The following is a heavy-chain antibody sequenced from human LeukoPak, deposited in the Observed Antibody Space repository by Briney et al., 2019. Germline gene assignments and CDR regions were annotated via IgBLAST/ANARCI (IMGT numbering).Heavy chain of an antibody. V-gene: IGHV4-39*01. CDR2: IDYSGST. CDR1: GGSISSSSYY. Sequence: PSETLSLTCTVSGGSISSSSYYWGWIRQPPGKGLEWIGSIDYSGSTYYNPSLKSRVTISVDTSKNQFSLKLSSVTAADTAVYYCARRSGSYRYYFDYWGQGTRVTVSS. CDR3: ARRSGSYRYYFDY. D-gene: IGHD1-26*01. J-gene: IGHJ4*02.